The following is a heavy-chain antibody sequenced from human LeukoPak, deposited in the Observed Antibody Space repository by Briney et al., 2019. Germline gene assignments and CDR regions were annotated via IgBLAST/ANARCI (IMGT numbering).Heavy chain of an antibody. Sequence: SETLSLTCTVSGGPISSFYWSWIRLPPGKGLEWIGYISYTWSTNYHPSFKSRVTMSIDTSKNQFSLNLSSVTAADTAVYYCARQGSVGATPLDYWGQGILVTVSS. CDR1: GGPISSFY. CDR3: ARQGSVGATPLDY. V-gene: IGHV4-59*08. CDR2: ISYTWST. J-gene: IGHJ4*02. D-gene: IGHD1-26*01.